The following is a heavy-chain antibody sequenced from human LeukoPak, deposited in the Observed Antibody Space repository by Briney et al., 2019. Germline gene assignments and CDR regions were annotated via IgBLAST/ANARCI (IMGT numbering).Heavy chain of an antibody. V-gene: IGHV4-59*01. J-gene: IGHJ4*02. CDR2: IYYIGSI. CDR3: ARMQITNYYDSSGYLDN. Sequence: KPSETLSLTCTVSGGSISSYYWSWIRQPPGKGLEWIGNIYYIGSINYNPSLKSRVTISVDTSKNQFSLKLSSVTDADTAVYYCARMQITNYYDSSGYLDNWGQGTLVTVSS. CDR1: GGSISSYY. D-gene: IGHD3-22*01.